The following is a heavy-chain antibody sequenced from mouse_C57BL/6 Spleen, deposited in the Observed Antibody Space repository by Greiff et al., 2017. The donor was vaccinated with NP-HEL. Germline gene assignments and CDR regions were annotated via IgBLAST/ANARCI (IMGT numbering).Heavy chain of an antibody. CDR2: ISSGGGYT. V-gene: IGHV5-6*01. D-gene: IGHD3-2*02. Sequence: EVKLVESGGDLVKPGGSLKLSCAASGFTFSSYGMSWVRQTPDNRLEWVATISSGGGYTYYPDSVNGRFTISRDNAKNTLYLQMSSLKSEDTAMYYCARRLTPFDYWGQGTTLTVSS. CDR3: ARRLTPFDY. J-gene: IGHJ2*01. CDR1: GFTFSSYG.